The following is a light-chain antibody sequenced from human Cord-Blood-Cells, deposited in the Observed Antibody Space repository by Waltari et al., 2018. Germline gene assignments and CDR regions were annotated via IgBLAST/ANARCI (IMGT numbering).Light chain of an antibody. CDR3: QQSYSTPPWT. J-gene: IGKJ1*01. CDR2: SAS. V-gene: IGKV1-39*01. Sequence: DIQMTQSPSSLSASVGDRVTITCRASQSISSYLNWYQQKPGKAPKLLIYSASRLQSGVPSRFSGSGSGTDFTLTISSLQPEDFATYDCQQSYSTPPWTFGQGTKVEIK. CDR1: QSISSY.